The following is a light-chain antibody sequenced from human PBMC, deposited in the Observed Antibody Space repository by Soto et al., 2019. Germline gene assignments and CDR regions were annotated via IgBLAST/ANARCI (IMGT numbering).Light chain of an antibody. CDR1: SSDVGRYNL. J-gene: IGLJ2*01. CDR3: CSYAGSVV. Sequence: QSALTQPASVSGSPGQSITISCTGTSSDVGRYNLVSWYQQHPGKAPKLMIYEGSKRPSGVSNRFSGSKSGNTAYLTISGLQPEGEADYYCCSYAGSVVFGGGTKLTVL. CDR2: EGS. V-gene: IGLV2-23*01.